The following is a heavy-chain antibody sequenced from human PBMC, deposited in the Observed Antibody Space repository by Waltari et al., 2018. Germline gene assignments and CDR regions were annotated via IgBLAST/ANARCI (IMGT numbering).Heavy chain of an antibody. D-gene: IGHD2-8*01. CDR2: IYYSGST. J-gene: IGHJ4*02. CDR3: ARESWNGVFDY. V-gene: IGHV4-34*01. Sequence: QVQLQQWGAGLLKPSETLSLTCAVYGGSFSGYYWSWIRQPPGKGLEWIGSIYYSGSTYYNPSLKSRVTISVDTSKNQFSLKLSSVTAADTAVYYCARESWNGVFDYWGQGTLVTVSS. CDR1: GGSFSGYY.